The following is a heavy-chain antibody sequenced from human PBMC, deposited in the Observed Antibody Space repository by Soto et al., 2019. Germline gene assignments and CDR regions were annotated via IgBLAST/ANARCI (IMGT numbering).Heavy chain of an antibody. V-gene: IGHV3-9*01. CDR3: AKGLAADYYYYGMDV. CDR2: ISWNSGSI. CDR1: GFTFDDYA. D-gene: IGHD6-13*01. J-gene: IGHJ6*02. Sequence: EVQLVESGGGLVQPGRSLRLSCAASGFTFDDYAMHWVRQAPGKGLEWVSGISWNSGSIGYADSVKGRFTISRDNAKNSLYLQMNSLRAEDTALYYCAKGLAADYYYYGMDVWGQGTTVTVSS.